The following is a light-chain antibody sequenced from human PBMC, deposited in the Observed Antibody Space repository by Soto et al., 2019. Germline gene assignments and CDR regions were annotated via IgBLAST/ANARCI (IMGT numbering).Light chain of an antibody. CDR1: NSDVGGYNY. CDR2: EVS. V-gene: IGLV2-14*01. J-gene: IGLJ2*01. Sequence: QSVLTQPASVSGSPGQSITISCTGTNSDVGGYNYVSWYQQYPGKAPKLMIYEVSNRPSGVSNRFSGSKSGNTASLTISGLQAEDEADYYCSSYTSSSTLVFGGGTKLTVL. CDR3: SSYTSSSTLV.